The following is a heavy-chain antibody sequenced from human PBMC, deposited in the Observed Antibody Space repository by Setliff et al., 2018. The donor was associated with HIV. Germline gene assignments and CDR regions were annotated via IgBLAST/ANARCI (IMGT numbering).Heavy chain of an antibody. CDR3: AREIRTVYTGGHYFYGIDV. CDR1: GFTFSSYD. CDR2: IGTGGDT. Sequence: PGGSLRLSCEASGFTFSSYDLHWVRQAAGKGLEWVSAIGTGGDTYYVDSVKGRFTISRENARNSLYLQMNSLRAGDTAVYYCAREIRTVYTGGHYFYGIDVWGQGTAVTVSS. V-gene: IGHV3-13*01. D-gene: IGHD3-16*01. J-gene: IGHJ6*02.